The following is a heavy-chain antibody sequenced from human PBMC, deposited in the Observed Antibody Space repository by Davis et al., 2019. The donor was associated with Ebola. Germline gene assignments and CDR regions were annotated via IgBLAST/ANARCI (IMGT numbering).Heavy chain of an antibody. Sequence: SETLSLTCTVSGGSISSYYWSWIRQPPGKGLEWTGYIYYSGSTNYNPSLKSRVTISVDTSKKQFSLKLSSVTAADTAVYYCARGRSAWYYYYGMDVWGQGTTVTVSS. CDR3: ARGRSAWYYYYGMDV. CDR2: IYYSGST. CDR1: GGSISSYY. J-gene: IGHJ6*02. V-gene: IGHV4-59*12.